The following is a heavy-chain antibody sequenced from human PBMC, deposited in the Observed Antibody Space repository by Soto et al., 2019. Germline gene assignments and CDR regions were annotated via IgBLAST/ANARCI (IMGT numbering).Heavy chain of an antibody. V-gene: IGHV3-21*01. Sequence: EVQLVESGGGLVKPGGSLRLSCAASGFTFSSYSMNWVRQAPGKGLEWVSSISSSSSYIYYADSVKGRFTISRDNAKNSLYLQMNRLRAEDTAVYYCASGYGSGTYGYGMDVWGQGTTVTVSS. CDR1: GFTFSSYS. CDR3: ASGYGSGTYGYGMDV. J-gene: IGHJ6*02. D-gene: IGHD3-10*01. CDR2: ISSSSSYI.